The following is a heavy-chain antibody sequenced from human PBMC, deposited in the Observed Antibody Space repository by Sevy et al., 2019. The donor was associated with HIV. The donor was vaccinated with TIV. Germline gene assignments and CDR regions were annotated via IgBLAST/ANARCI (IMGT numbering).Heavy chain of an antibody. V-gene: IGHV4-31*03. CDR2: IYYSGST. J-gene: IGHJ4*02. D-gene: IGHD3-10*01. CDR1: GGSISSGGYY. Sequence: LSLTCTVSGGSISSGGYYWSWIRQHPGKGLEWIGYIYYSGSTYYNPSLKSRVTISVDTSKNQFSLKLSSVTAADTAVYYCARDLRFLGGIDYWGQGTLVTVSS. CDR3: ARDLRFLGGIDY.